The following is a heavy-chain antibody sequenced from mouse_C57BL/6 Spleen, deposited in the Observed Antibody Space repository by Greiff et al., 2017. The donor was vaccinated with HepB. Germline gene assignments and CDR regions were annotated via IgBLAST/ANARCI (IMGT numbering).Heavy chain of an antibody. Sequence: EVKLQESGGGLVKPGGSLKLSCAASGFTFSDYGMHWVRQAPEKGLEWVAYISSGSSTIYYADTVKGRFTISRDNAKNTLFLQMTSLRSEDTAMYYCAREGTVVAPFAYWGQGTLVTVSA. CDR2: ISSGSSTI. J-gene: IGHJ3*01. CDR1: GFTFSDYG. CDR3: AREGTVVAPFAY. V-gene: IGHV5-17*01. D-gene: IGHD1-1*01.